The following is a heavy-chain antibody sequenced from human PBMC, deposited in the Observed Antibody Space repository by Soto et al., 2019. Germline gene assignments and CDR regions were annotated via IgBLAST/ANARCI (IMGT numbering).Heavy chain of an antibody. V-gene: IGHV1-69*01. J-gene: IGHJ4*02. Sequence: VSCTASGGTFSSYAISWVRQAPGQGLEWMGGIIPIFGTANYAQKFQGRVTITADESTSTAYMELSSLRSEDTAVYYCAISIAVAAPFDYWGQGTLVTVSS. D-gene: IGHD6-19*01. CDR3: AISIAVAAPFDY. CDR2: IIPIFGTA. CDR1: GGTFSSYA.